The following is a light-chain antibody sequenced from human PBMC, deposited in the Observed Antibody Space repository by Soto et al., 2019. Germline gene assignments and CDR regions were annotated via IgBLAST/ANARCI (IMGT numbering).Light chain of an antibody. J-gene: IGKJ2*01. CDR1: QSVSSNY. CDR2: DAS. Sequence: EIVLTQSPGTLSLSPGERATLSCRASQSVSSNYLAWYQQKPGQAPRLLIYDASSRATGIPDRFSGTGSGTAFTLTISRLEPEDFALYYCQQYDSPPFAFGQGTRLEI. CDR3: QQYDSPPFA. V-gene: IGKV3-20*01.